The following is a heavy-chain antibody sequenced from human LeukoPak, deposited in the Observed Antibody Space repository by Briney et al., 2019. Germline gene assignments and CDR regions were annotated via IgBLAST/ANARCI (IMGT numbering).Heavy chain of an antibody. D-gene: IGHD3-16*02. CDR3: ARERNYDYVWGSYPHYFDY. Sequence: SETLSLTCAVSGGSISSYFWSCVPQPPGKGLGWRGYIYYSGSTNYNPSLKSRVTISIDTSKNQFSLKLSSVTAADTAVYYCARERNYDYVWGSYPHYFDYWGQGTLVTVSS. V-gene: IGHV4-59*01. CDR1: GGSISSYF. CDR2: IYYSGST. J-gene: IGHJ4*02.